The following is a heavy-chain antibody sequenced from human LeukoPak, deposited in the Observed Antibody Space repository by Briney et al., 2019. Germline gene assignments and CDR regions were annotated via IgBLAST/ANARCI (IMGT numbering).Heavy chain of an antibody. Sequence: GGSLRLSCAASGFTFSSYSMNWVRQAPGRGLEWVSSISSTFSYIYYADSVKGRFTISRDNAKNSLYLQMNSLRAEDTAVYYCARDREDTAMAFDYWGQGTLVAVSS. J-gene: IGHJ4*02. CDR3: ARDREDTAMAFDY. V-gene: IGHV3-21*01. CDR2: ISSTFSYI. D-gene: IGHD5-18*01. CDR1: GFTFSSYS.